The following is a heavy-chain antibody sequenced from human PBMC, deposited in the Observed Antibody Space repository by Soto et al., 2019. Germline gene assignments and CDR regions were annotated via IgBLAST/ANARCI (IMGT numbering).Heavy chain of an antibody. D-gene: IGHD1-26*01. Sequence: QVQLVQSGAEVKKPGASVKVSCKTSGYTFTSYDINWVRQATGQGLEWMGWKNPNSGNTAYAQKFQGRVTMTRNTSKTTAYMELSSLRSEDTAVYYCARERSSGAFDIWGQGTMVTVSS. CDR3: ARERSSGAFDI. CDR1: GYTFTSYD. J-gene: IGHJ3*02. CDR2: KNPNSGNT. V-gene: IGHV1-8*01.